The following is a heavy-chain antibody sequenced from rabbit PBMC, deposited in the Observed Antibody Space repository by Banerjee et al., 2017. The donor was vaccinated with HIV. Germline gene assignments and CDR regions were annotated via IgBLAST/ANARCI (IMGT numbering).Heavy chain of an antibody. V-gene: IGHV1S40*01. J-gene: IGHJ4*01. D-gene: IGHD8-1*01. CDR1: GFSFSSSYY. CDR3: ATMGAGRGYANL. Sequence: QSLEESGGDLVKPGASLTLTCTASGFSFSSSYYMCWVRQAPGKGLEWIGCIAAGSSGTTYYATWAKGRFTISKTSSTTVTLQMTSLTAADTATYFCATMGAGRGYANLWGPGTLVTVS. CDR2: IAAGSSGTT.